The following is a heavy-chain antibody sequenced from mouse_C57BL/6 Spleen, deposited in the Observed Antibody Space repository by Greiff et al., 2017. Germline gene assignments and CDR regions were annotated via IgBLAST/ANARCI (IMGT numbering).Heavy chain of an antibody. CDR1: GYTFTSYW. J-gene: IGHJ3*01. V-gene: IGHV1-55*01. CDR2: IYPGSGST. D-gene: IGHD2-2*01. CDR3: ARYYGYEAWFAY. Sequence: VQLKQSGAELVKPGASVKMSCKASGYTFTSYWITWVKQRPGQGLEWIGDIYPGSGSTNYNEKFKSKATLTVDTSSSTAYMQLSSLTSEDSAVYYFARYYGYEAWFAYWGQGTLVTVSA.